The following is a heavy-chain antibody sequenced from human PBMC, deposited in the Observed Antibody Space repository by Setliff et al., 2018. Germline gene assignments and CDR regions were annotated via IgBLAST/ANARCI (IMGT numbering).Heavy chain of an antibody. D-gene: IGHD3-3*01. V-gene: IGHV1-69*06. CDR1: GGTFSSYA. Sequence: SVKVSCKASGGTFSSYAISWVRQAPGQGLEWMGRIIPIFGTANYAQKFQGRVTITADKSTSTAYMELSSLRSEDTAVYYCARGDVGITIFGYYYYMDVWGKGTTVTVAS. CDR2: IIPIFGTA. J-gene: IGHJ6*03. CDR3: ARGDVGITIFGYYYYMDV.